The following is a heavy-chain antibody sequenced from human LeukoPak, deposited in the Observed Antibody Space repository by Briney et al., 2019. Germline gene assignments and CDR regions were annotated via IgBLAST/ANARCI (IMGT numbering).Heavy chain of an antibody. CDR2: IIPILGIA. CDR1: GGTFSSYA. J-gene: IGHJ4*02. Sequence: GASVKVSCKASGGTFSSYAISWVRQAPGQGLEWMGRIIPILGIANYAQKFQGRVTITADKSTSTAYMELSSLRSEDTAVYYCARETGSGYDWGFDYWGQGTLVTVSS. D-gene: IGHD5-12*01. CDR3: ARETGSGYDWGFDY. V-gene: IGHV1-69*04.